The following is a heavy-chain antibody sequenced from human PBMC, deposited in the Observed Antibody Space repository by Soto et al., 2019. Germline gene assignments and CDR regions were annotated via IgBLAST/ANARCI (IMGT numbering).Heavy chain of an antibody. CDR3: GGGGGDYGGNSDAFDI. Sequence: EVQLLESGGGLVQPGGSLRLSCAASGFTFSSYAMSWVRQAPGKGLEWVSAISGSGGSTYYADSVKGRFTISRDNSKDTLYLQMNRLRAGDTGVYFWGGGGGDYGGNSDAFDIWGQGTMVTVSS. V-gene: IGHV3-23*01. D-gene: IGHD4-17*01. J-gene: IGHJ3*02. CDR1: GFTFSSYA. CDR2: ISGSGGST.